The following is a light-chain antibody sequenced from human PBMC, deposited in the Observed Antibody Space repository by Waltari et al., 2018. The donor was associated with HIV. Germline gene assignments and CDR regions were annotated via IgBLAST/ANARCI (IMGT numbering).Light chain of an antibody. V-gene: IGKV1-27*01. J-gene: IGKJ4*01. Sequence: DTQMTQSPSPLSPSVGARATITCRASQGINNYLAWYQQKPGKVPKLLIYGASTLQSEVPSRFSGSGSGTEFTLTISSLQPEDVATYYCQNYHSAPLTFGGGTKVEMK. CDR1: QGINNY. CDR2: GAS. CDR3: QNYHSAPLT.